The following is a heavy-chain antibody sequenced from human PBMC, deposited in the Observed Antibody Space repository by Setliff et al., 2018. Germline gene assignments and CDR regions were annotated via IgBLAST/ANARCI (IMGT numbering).Heavy chain of an antibody. Sequence: ASVKVSCKAYGYTFTNYDIHWVRQAPGQRLEWMGWINAGNGNTKYSKKCQGRVTITRDTSASTADMELSSMRSEDTAVYYCARDTSIGDFWSGYYIQGRFDPWCHVTLVTVSS. V-gene: IGHV1-3*01. CDR2: INAGNGNT. CDR1: GYTFTNYD. J-gene: IGHJ5*02. CDR3: ARDTSIGDFWSGYYIQGRFDP. D-gene: IGHD3-3*01.